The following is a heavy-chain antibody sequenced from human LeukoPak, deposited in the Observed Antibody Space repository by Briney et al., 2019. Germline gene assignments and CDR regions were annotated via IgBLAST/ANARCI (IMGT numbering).Heavy chain of an antibody. CDR2: IYHSGST. J-gene: IGHJ4*02. Sequence: SETLSLTCAVSGGSISSSNWWSWVRQPPGKGLEWIGEIYHSGSTNYNPSLKSRVTISVDKSKNQFSLKLTSVTAADTALYYCARPSGGTPFKRFDYWGEGTLVTVSS. CDR1: GGSISSSNW. V-gene: IGHV4-4*02. D-gene: IGHD1-14*01. CDR3: ARPSGGTPFKRFDY.